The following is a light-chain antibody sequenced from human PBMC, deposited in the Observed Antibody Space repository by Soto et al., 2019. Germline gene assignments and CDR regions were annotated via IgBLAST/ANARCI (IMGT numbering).Light chain of an antibody. Sequence: SYELTQPPSVSVSPGQTARITCSGDALPKQYAYWYQQKPGQAPVLVRYKDSERPSGIPERFSGSSSGTTVTLTISGVQAEDEADYYCQSADSSGTYYVFGTGTKLTVL. J-gene: IGLJ1*01. CDR3: QSADSSGTYYV. CDR1: ALPKQY. V-gene: IGLV3-25*03. CDR2: KDS.